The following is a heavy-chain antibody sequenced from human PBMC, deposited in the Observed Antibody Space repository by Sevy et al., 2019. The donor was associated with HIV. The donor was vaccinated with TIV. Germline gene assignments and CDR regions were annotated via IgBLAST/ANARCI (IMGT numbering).Heavy chain of an antibody. D-gene: IGHD3-22*01. J-gene: IGHJ4*02. Sequence: GGSLRLSCAASGFSFDDYTMHWVRHAPGKGLEWVSLISWDGGRTYYADSVKGRFTISRDNSKNSLFLQMNSLRTEDTALYYCSKDKHDSTGYYFDYWGQGTLVTVSS. CDR2: ISWDGGRT. CDR3: SKDKHDSTGYYFDY. V-gene: IGHV3-43*01. CDR1: GFSFDDYT.